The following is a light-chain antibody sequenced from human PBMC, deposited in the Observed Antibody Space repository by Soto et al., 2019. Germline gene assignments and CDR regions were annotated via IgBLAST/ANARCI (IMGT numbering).Light chain of an antibody. CDR1: SSNIGRNT. Sequence: QSVLTQPPSASGTPGQRVTISCSGSSSNIGRNTVNWYQKFPGTAPRLLIYSDNQRPSGVPDRFSGSKSGTSASLAINGLQSEDEAHHCAAWDDSLNGPMVFGGGTKVTVL. CDR3: AAWDDSLNGPMV. V-gene: IGLV1-44*01. CDR2: SDN. J-gene: IGLJ3*02.